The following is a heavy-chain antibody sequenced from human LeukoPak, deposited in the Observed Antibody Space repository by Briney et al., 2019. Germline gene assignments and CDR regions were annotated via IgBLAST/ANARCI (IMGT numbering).Heavy chain of an antibody. V-gene: IGHV3-66*01. D-gene: IGHD6-19*01. Sequence: GGSLRLSCAASGFTFSSNYMSWVRQAPGKGLEWVSVIYSGGSTYYADSVKGRFTISRDNSKNTLYLQMNSLRAEDTAVYYCAREGPFSGWYYFDYWGQGTLVTVSS. CDR3: AREGPFSGWYYFDY. CDR1: GFTFSSNY. J-gene: IGHJ4*02. CDR2: IYSGGST.